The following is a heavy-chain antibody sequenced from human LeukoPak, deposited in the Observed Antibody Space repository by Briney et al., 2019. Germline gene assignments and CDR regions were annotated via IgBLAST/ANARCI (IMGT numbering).Heavy chain of an antibody. CDR2: IWYDGSNK. J-gene: IGHJ6*02. D-gene: IGHD6-13*01. Sequence: GGSLRLPCAASGFTFSSYGMHWVRQAPGEGLEWVAVIWYDGSNKYYADSVKGRFTISRDNSKNTLYLQMNSLRAEDTAVYYCARWQQLVLYYYYGMDVWGQGTTVTVSS. V-gene: IGHV3-33*01. CDR1: GFTFSSYG. CDR3: ARWQQLVLYYYYGMDV.